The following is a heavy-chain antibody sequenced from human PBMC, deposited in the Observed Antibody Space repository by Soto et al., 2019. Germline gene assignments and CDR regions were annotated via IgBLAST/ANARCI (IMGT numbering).Heavy chain of an antibody. Sequence: PSVKVSCKASGYTFTGYYMHWVRQAPGQGLEWMGWINPNSGGTNYAQKFQGRVTMTRDTSISTAYMELSRLRSDDTAVYYCARDQLGYCSSTSCSPFDYWGQGTLVTVYS. CDR3: ARDQLGYCSSTSCSPFDY. CDR1: GYTFTGYY. J-gene: IGHJ4*02. V-gene: IGHV1-2*02. CDR2: INPNSGGT. D-gene: IGHD2-2*01.